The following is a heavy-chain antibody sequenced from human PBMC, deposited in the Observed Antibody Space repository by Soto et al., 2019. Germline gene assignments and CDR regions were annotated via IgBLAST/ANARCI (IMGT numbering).Heavy chain of an antibody. Sequence: SETLSLTCTVSGGSISSSAYYWSWIRQPPGKVLESIGYIYYSGSTYYNPSLKSRVTISVDTSKNQFSLKLSSVTAADTAVYYCARVSYCSGGSCYPELQNWFDPWGQGTLVTVSS. CDR1: GGSISSSAYY. J-gene: IGHJ5*02. CDR3: ARVSYCSGGSCYPELQNWFDP. D-gene: IGHD2-15*01. V-gene: IGHV4-31*03. CDR2: IYYSGST.